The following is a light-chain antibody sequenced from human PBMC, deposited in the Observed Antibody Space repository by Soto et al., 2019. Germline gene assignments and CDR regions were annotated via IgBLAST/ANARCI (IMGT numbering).Light chain of an antibody. V-gene: IGLV1-44*01. CDR2: NNN. Sequence: QCVLTQPPSASGTPGQRVTISCSGSSSNIGSNTVNWYQQLPGTAPKLLIYNNNQRPSGVPDRISGSKSGTSASLAIGGLQSEDEADCYCAAWDDSLNGFYVFGTGTKVTVL. J-gene: IGLJ1*01. CDR3: AAWDDSLNGFYV. CDR1: SSNIGSNT.